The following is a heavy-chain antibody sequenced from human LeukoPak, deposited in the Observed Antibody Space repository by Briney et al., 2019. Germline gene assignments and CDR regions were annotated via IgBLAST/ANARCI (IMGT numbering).Heavy chain of an antibody. CDR3: ARAATVTPFDY. D-gene: IGHD4-17*01. J-gene: IGHJ4*02. V-gene: IGHV4-61*05. CDR2: IYYSGST. Sequence: SETLSLTCTVSGGSISSSSYYWGWIRQPPGKGLEWIGYIYYSGSTNYNPSLKSRVTISVDTSKNQFSLKLSSVTAADTAVYYCARAATVTPFDYWGQGTLVTVSS. CDR1: GGSISSSSYY.